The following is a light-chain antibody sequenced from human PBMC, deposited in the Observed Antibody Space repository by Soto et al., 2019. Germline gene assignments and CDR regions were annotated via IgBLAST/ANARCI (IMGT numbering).Light chain of an antibody. CDR2: SNN. CDR1: SSNIGSKT. Sequence: QSVLTQPPSASGTPGQRVTISCSGSSSNIGSKTVNWYQQLPGTAPKLVIYSNNQRPSGVPDRFSGSKSGTSASLAISGLQSEDEADYYCAAWDDSLNGVVFGGATKLTVL. CDR3: AAWDDSLNGVV. J-gene: IGLJ2*01. V-gene: IGLV1-44*01.